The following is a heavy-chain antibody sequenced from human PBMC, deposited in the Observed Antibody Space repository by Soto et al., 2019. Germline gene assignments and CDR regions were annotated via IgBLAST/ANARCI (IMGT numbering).Heavy chain of an antibody. CDR2: INPSGGST. J-gene: IGHJ6*02. CDR1: GYTFTSYY. Sequence: ASVKVSCKASGYTFTSYYMHWVRQAPGQGLEWMGIINPSGGSTSYAQKFQGRVTMTRDTSTSTVYMELSSLRSEDTAVYYCAREKSEQAMVAVAGINYYYGMDVWGQGTTVTVSS. D-gene: IGHD6-19*01. CDR3: AREKSEQAMVAVAGINYYYGMDV. V-gene: IGHV1-46*01.